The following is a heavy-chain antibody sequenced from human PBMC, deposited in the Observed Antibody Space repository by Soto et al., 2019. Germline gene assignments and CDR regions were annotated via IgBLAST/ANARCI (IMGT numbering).Heavy chain of an antibody. CDR2: INPNSGGT. V-gene: IGHV1-2*02. Sequence: RASVKVSCKASGYTFTDYYIHWVRQAPGQGLEWMGWINPNSGGTNYAQKFQGRVTMTRDTSISTAYMELSRLRSDDAAVFYCQSSSSGTDFDYWGQGTLVTVSS. CDR3: QSSSSGTDFDY. D-gene: IGHD6-6*01. J-gene: IGHJ4*02. CDR1: GYTFTDYY.